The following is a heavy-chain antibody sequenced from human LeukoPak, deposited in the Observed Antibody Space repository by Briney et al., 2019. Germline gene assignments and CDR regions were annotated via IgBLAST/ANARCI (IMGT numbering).Heavy chain of an antibody. CDR2: ISSGGSTI. CDR3: ARDSVSSGWYDNWFDP. Sequence: GGSLRLSCAASGFTFSDYYMSWIRRAPGKGLEWVSYISSGGSTIYYADSVKGRFTISRDNAKNSLYLQMNSLRAEDTAVYYCARDSVSSGWYDNWFDPWGQGTLVTVSS. J-gene: IGHJ5*02. V-gene: IGHV3-11*04. D-gene: IGHD6-19*01. CDR1: GFTFSDYY.